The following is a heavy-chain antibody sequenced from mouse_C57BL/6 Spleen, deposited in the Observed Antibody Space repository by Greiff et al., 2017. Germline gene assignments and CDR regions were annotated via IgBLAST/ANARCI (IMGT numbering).Heavy chain of an antibody. D-gene: IGHD1-1*01. CDR1: GYTFTSYW. CDR3: ARNYYGSSYY. Sequence: QVQLQQPGAELVRPGSSVKLSCKASGYTFTSYWMDWVKQRPGQGLEWIGNIYPSDSETHYNQKFKDKATLTVDKSSSTAYMQLSSLTSEDSAVYYCARNYYGSSYYWGQGTTLTVSS. J-gene: IGHJ2*01. V-gene: IGHV1-61*01. CDR2: IYPSDSET.